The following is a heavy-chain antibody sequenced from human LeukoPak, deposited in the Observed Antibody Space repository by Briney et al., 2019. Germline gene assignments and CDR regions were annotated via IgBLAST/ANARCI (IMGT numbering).Heavy chain of an antibody. V-gene: IGHV3-23*01. J-gene: IGHJ4*02. D-gene: IGHD2-15*01. CDR1: GFPFSSYT. CDR3: AKGRPLLFDY. CDR2: ISGSGGST. Sequence: QPGGSLRLSCAASGFPFSSYTMSWVRQAPGQGLEWVSAISGSGGSTYYADSVKGRFTISRDKSKNTLYLQMSSLRAEDTAVFYCAKGRPLLFDYWGQGTLVTVSS.